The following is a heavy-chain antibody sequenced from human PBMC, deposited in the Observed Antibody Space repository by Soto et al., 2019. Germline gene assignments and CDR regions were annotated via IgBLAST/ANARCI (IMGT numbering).Heavy chain of an antibody. J-gene: IGHJ6*01. D-gene: IGHD6-19*01. CDR1: GASIFSGEFY. V-gene: IGHV4-30-4*01. CDR3: VRDQQGLLVDV. Sequence: QVQLQESGPGLVTPSQTLSLTCTVSGASIFSGEFYWTWIRRARGAGLEWIGYTDYSVSTYYNPSLITTCTITIGPSNNQLYLKLRVVTAADTALYYCVRDQQGLLVDVWGQRNTVTVSS. CDR2: TDYSVST.